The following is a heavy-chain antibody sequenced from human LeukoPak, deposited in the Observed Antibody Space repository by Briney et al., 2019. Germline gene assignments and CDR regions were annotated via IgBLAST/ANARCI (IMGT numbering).Heavy chain of an antibody. CDR2: IYYSGST. D-gene: IGHD3-22*01. V-gene: IGHV4-31*03. J-gene: IGHJ4*02. Sequence: NPSQTLSLTCTVSGGSISSGGYYWSWIRQHPGKGLEWIGYIYYSGSTYYNPSLKSRVTISVDTSKNQFSLKLSSVTAADTAVYYCAREYYYDSSGYAGAHFDYWGQGTLVTVSS. CDR3: AREYYYDSSGYAGAHFDY. CDR1: GGSISSGGYY.